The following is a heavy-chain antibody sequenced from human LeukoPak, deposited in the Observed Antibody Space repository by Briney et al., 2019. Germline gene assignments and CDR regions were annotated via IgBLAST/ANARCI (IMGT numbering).Heavy chain of an antibody. J-gene: IGHJ3*02. CDR3: PIFNQCPHAFDI. CDR2: ISWNSGNI. CDR1: GFTFDDYP. V-gene: IGHV3-9*01. D-gene: IGHD1-14*01. Sequence: PGRSVRLSCAASGFTFDDYPMHWVRQAPGKGLEGGSGISWNSGNIGYADSVKGRFTISRANAKNSLYLQMDSLRAQDTALYYCPIFNQCPHAFDILGQGTKATVCS.